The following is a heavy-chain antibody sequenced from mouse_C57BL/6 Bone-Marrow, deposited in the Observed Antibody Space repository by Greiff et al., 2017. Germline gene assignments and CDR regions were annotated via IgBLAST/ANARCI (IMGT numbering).Heavy chain of an antibody. CDR3: ARDPGNAWFAY. Sequence: VQLQQPGAELMKPGASVKLSCKATGYTFTGYWIEWVKQRPGHGLEWIGEIVPGSGSTNYNEKFKGKATVTADTSSNTAYMQLSSLTTEDSAIYYVARDPGNAWFAYWGRGHLVTVSA. CDR2: IVPGSGST. CDR1: GYTFTGYW. V-gene: IGHV1-9*01. J-gene: IGHJ3*01.